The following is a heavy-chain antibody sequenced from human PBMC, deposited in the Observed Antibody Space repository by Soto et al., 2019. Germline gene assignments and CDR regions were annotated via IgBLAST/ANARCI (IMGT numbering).Heavy chain of an antibody. V-gene: IGHV5-10-1*01. CDR1: GYSFTSYW. CDR3: ARHITMIVAAGAFDI. CDR2: IDPSDSYT. D-gene: IGHD3-22*01. J-gene: IGHJ3*02. Sequence: GESLKISCKGSGYSFTSYWISWVRQMPGKGLEWMGRIDPSDSYTNYSPSFQGHVTISADKSISTAYLQWSSLKASDTAMYYCARHITMIVAAGAFDIWGQGTMVTVSS.